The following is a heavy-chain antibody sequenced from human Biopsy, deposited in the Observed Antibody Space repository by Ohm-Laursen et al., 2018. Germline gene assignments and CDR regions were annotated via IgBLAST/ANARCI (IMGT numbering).Heavy chain of an antibody. CDR3: ARAGRYCSGGGCYSWFDS. CDR1: GFSFSGNY. V-gene: IGHV3-72*01. CDR2: FRIKANSYTT. Sequence: SLRLSCAASGFSFSGNYIDWVRPAPGKGLEWGGRFRIKANSYTTDYAASVKGRFTISRDDSKNSLYLQMNSLKTEDTALYYCARAGRYCSGGGCYSWFDSWGQGTLVTVSS. J-gene: IGHJ5*01. D-gene: IGHD2-15*01.